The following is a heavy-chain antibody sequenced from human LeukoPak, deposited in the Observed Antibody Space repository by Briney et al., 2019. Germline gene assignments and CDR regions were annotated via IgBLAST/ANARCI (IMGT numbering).Heavy chain of an antibody. CDR3: ARDLGEWELLHALDI. CDR1: GFTFSSYS. J-gene: IGHJ3*02. CDR2: ISSSSSYI. D-gene: IGHD1-26*01. V-gene: IGHV3-21*01. Sequence: GSLRLSCAASGFTFSSYSMNWVRPAPGKGLEWVSSISSSSSYIYYADSVKGRFTISRDNAKNSLYLQMNSLRAEDTAVYYCARDLGEWELLHALDIWGQGTMVTVSS.